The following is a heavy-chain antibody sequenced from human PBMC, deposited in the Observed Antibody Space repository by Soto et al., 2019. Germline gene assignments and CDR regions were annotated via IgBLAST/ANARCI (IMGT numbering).Heavy chain of an antibody. D-gene: IGHD3-9*01. CDR1: GGSISSYY. J-gene: IGHJ5*02. V-gene: IGHV4-59*08. Sequence: PSETLSLTCTVSGGSISSYYWSWIRQPPGKGLEWIGYIYYSGGTYYNPSLKSRVTISVDTSKNQFSLKLSSVTAADTAVYYCARGSSYYDILTGYYPYNWFDPWGQGTLVTVSS. CDR3: ARGSSYYDILTGYYPYNWFDP. CDR2: IYYSGGT.